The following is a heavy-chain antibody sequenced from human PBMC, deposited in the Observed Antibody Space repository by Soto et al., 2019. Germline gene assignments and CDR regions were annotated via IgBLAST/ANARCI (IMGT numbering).Heavy chain of an antibody. CDR1: GGSISSYY. V-gene: IGHV3-23*01. J-gene: IGHJ5*02. CDR3: AKDYYGSGAINWFDP. Sequence: ETLSLTCTVSGGSISSYYWSWVRQAPGKGLEWVSAISGSGGSTYYADSVKGRFTISRDNSKNTLYLQMNSLRAEDTAVYYCAKDYYGSGAINWFDPWGQGTLVTVSS. CDR2: ISGSGGST. D-gene: IGHD3-10*01.